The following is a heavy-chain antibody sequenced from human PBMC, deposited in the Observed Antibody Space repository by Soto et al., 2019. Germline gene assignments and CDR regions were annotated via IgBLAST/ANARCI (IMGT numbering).Heavy chain of an antibody. V-gene: IGHV3-48*03. CDR1: GFTFSDFE. Sequence: GGSLRLSCAASGFTFSDFEMNWVRQAPGKGLEWVSYISGPGSTIYYADSVKGRFTISRDNAKNSLFLQMNSLRAEDTAVYYCVRDPHTYRGYYFYGLDVWGQGTTVTVSS. D-gene: IGHD3-16*01. CDR2: ISGPGSTI. CDR3: VRDPHTYRGYYFYGLDV. J-gene: IGHJ6*02.